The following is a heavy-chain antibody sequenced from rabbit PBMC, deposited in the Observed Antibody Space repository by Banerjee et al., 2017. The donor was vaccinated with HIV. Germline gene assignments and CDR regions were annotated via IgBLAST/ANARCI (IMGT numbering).Heavy chain of an antibody. Sequence: QEQLEESGGGLVQPEGSLTLTCTASGFSFNNKYVMCWVRQAPGKGLEWIACIYTSSGSTWYASWVNGRFTISRSTSLNTVDLKMTSLTAADTATYFCARDRGDDYGDYWGGFNLWGPGTLVTVS. CDR2: IYTSSGST. D-gene: IGHD2-1*01. CDR1: GFSFNNKYV. V-gene: IGHV1S43*01. CDR3: ARDRGDDYGDYWGGFNL. J-gene: IGHJ4*01.